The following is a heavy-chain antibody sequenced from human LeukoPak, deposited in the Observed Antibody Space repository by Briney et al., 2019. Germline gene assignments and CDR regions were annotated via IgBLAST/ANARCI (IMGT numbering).Heavy chain of an antibody. J-gene: IGHJ4*02. CDR1: GFTVSSNY. Sequence: GGSLRLSCAASGFTVSSNYMSWVRQAPGKGLEWVSVIYSGGSTYYADSVKGRFTISRDNSKNTLYLQMNSLRAEDTAVYYCARTVVRGVIGYFDYWGQGTLVAVSS. D-gene: IGHD3-10*01. CDR2: IYSGGST. V-gene: IGHV3-53*01. CDR3: ARTVVRGVIGYFDY.